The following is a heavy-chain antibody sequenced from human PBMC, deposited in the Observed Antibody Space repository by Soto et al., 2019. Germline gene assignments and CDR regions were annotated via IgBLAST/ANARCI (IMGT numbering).Heavy chain of an antibody. V-gene: IGHV4-39*01. CDR1: GGSISNSLNY. D-gene: IGHD2-2*01. CDR2: IYYTGSI. CDR3: ARQGRCSISSCYDVGSPYNYFNP. Sequence: QLQLQESSPGLVKPSETLSLTCTVSGGSISNSLNYWGWIRQPPGKGLEWIGTIYYTGSIYYNPSLKSRVTISVDTSRNQFSLRLSSVTAADTAVYYCARQGRCSISSCYDVGSPYNYFNPWGQGTLVTVST. J-gene: IGHJ5*02.